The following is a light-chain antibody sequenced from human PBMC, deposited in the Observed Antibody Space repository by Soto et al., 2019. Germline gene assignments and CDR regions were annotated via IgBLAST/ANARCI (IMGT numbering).Light chain of an antibody. Sequence: VLTQSPGTLSLSPGETATLSCRASQPVDTNYFSWFQQKPGQPPRVLIFATSSRATGTPRRFTGSGSGTDFTLTISRLEPEDFAVYYCQQRSNRPPFTFGQGTKLEIK. CDR1: QPVDTNY. V-gene: IGKV3D-20*02. CDR2: ATS. J-gene: IGKJ2*01. CDR3: QQRSNRPPFT.